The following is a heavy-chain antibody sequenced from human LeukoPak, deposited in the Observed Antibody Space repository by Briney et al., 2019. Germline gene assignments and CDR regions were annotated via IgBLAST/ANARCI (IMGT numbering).Heavy chain of an antibody. CDR3: ARWFCTSTTCYYDY. V-gene: IGHV3-43*01. D-gene: IGHD2-2*01. CDR2: ISWDGGST. J-gene: IGHJ4*02. Sequence: GGSLRLSCAASGFTFDDYTMHWVRQAPGKGLEWVSLISWDGGSTYYADSVKGRFTISRDNSKNTLSLQMNSLRADDTAVYYCARWFCTSTTCYYDYWGQGTLVTVSS. CDR1: GFTFDDYT.